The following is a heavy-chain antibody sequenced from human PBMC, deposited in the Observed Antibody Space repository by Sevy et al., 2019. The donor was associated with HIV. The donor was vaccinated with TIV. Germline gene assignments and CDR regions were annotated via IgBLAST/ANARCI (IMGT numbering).Heavy chain of an antibody. V-gene: IGHV4-31*03. CDR1: GGSISSGGYY. CDR2: IYYSGST. Sequence: SETLSLTCTVSGGSISSGGYYWSWIRQHPGKGLEWIGYIYYSGSTYYNPSLKSRVTISVDTSKNQFSLKLSSVTAADKAVYYCARGYGSGSTESRYYFDYWGQGTLVTVSS. J-gene: IGHJ4*02. D-gene: IGHD3-10*01. CDR3: ARGYGSGSTESRYYFDY.